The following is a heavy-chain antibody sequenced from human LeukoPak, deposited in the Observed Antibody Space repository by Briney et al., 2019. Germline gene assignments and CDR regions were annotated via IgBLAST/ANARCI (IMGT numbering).Heavy chain of an antibody. CDR1: GVSFRSYY. V-gene: IGHV4-59*01. J-gene: IGHJ4*02. D-gene: IGHD1-14*01. CDR2: IDYSGST. CDR3: ASGDPGGPNDY. Sequence: PSETLSLTCTVSGVSFRSYYWSWLRQPPGKGLEWIGYIDYSGSTNYNPSLKSRVTMSVDTSRNQFSLKLSSVSAADTAMYYCASGDPGGPNDYWGQGTLVTVSS.